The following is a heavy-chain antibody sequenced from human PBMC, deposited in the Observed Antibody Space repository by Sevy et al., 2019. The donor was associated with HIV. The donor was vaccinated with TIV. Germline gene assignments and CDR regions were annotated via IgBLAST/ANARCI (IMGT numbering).Heavy chain of an antibody. CDR1: GYTFTSYY. D-gene: IGHD2-15*01. CDR2: INPSGGST. V-gene: IGHV1-46*01. CDR3: AGGGGVVVGATVSGMDV. Sequence: ASVKVSCKASGYTFTSYYIHWVRQAPGQGLEWMGIINPSGGSTSYAQKFQGRVTMTRDRSTSTVYMEMSSLRSGDTAVYYCAGGGGVVVGATVSGMDVWGQGTTVTVSS. J-gene: IGHJ6*02.